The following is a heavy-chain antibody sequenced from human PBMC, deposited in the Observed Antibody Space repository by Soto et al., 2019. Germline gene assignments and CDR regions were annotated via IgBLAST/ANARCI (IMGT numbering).Heavy chain of an antibody. Sequence: SETLSLTCTVSGGSISSSSYYWGWIRQPPGKGLEWIGSIYYSGSTYYNPPLKSRVTISVDTSKNQFSLKLSSVTAADTAVYYCARNVRNWGSFDYWGQGTLVTVSS. CDR1: GGSISSSSYY. CDR2: IYYSGST. CDR3: ARNVRNWGSFDY. D-gene: IGHD7-27*01. J-gene: IGHJ4*02. V-gene: IGHV4-39*01.